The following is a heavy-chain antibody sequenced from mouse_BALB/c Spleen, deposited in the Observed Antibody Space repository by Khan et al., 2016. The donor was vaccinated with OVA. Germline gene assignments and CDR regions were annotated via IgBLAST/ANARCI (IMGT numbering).Heavy chain of an antibody. V-gene: IGHV1-4*01. CDR3: GREGAYHRSDGWFAY. CDR1: GYTFTSYT. D-gene: IGHD2-14*01. Sequence: QVQLKQSGAELARPGASVKMSCKASGYTFTSYTMHWVRQRPGQAPEWIGHINPSNNYTNYNQNFKDKATLIVDKSSSTVYMQLSSLTSEDSAVYYCGREGAYHRSDGWFAYWGQGTLVTVSA. CDR2: INPSNNYT. J-gene: IGHJ3*01.